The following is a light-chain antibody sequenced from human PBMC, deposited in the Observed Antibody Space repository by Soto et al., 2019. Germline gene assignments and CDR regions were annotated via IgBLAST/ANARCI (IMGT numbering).Light chain of an antibody. CDR3: AAWDDSLNGVV. J-gene: IGLJ2*01. CDR1: SSNIGSHT. Sequence: QSVLTQPHSASGTPGQTIAISCSGGSSNIGSHTVNWYQQLPGTAPRLLIYSNTQRPSGVPDRFSGSKSGTSASLAISGLQSEYEGDYYCAAWDDSLNGVVFGGGTKVTVL. V-gene: IGLV1-44*01. CDR2: SNT.